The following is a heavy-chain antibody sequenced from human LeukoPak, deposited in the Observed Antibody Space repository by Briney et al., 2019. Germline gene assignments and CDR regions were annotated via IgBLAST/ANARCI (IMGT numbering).Heavy chain of an antibody. D-gene: IGHD5-18*01. CDR2: IGGSGGTT. Sequence: GGSLRLSCAASGFTFSSYAMSWVRQAPGKGLEWVSAIGGSGGTTYYADSVKGRFTISRDNSKNTLYLQMNSLRAEDTAVYYCTKDTASSWWYFDIWGRGTLVTVSS. CDR3: TKDTASSWWYFDI. V-gene: IGHV3-23*01. J-gene: IGHJ2*01. CDR1: GFTFSSYA.